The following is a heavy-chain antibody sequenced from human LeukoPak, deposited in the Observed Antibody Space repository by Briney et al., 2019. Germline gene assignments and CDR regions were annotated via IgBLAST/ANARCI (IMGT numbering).Heavy chain of an antibody. Sequence: GGSLRLSCVASGFTFSSYWMHWVRQDSRKGLVWVSRINGDGRNINYADSVRGRFTISRDNAKNTLYLQMNTLRVEDTAVYYCTRDLMDYDVSTGLHHYYMDVWGQGTTVTVSS. D-gene: IGHD3-9*01. CDR2: INGDGRNI. V-gene: IGHV3-74*01. CDR1: GFTFSSYW. CDR3: TRDLMDYDVSTGLHHYYMDV. J-gene: IGHJ6*02.